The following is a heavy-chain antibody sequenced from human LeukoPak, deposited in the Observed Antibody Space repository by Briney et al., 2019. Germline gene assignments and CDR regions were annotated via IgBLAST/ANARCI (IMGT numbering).Heavy chain of an antibody. CDR1: GGSISSGGYY. D-gene: IGHD4-11*01. J-gene: IGHJ6*02. CDR3: ARDHTETSSLNFRNYYYYGMDI. CDR2: MYNSGST. Sequence: PSETLSLTCTVSGGSISSGGYYWSWIRQHPGKGLEWIGYMYNSGSTYYNPSLKSRVSISVDTSRSQFSLRLSSVTAADTAIYYCARDHTETSSLNFRNYYYYGMDIWGQGTTVIVSS. V-gene: IGHV4-31*03.